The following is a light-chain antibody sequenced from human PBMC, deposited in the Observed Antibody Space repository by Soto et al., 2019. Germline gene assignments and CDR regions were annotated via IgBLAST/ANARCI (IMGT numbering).Light chain of an antibody. Sequence: EIVLTQSPVTLSLSPGERATLSCRASQSVSSNNLAWYQQRPGQAPRVVIYGASTRATGIPERFSGSGSGTDFTLTISRLEPEDFVVYYCQQYGRSPFTFGPGTKVDIK. CDR3: QQYGRSPFT. CDR2: GAS. J-gene: IGKJ3*01. V-gene: IGKV3-20*01. CDR1: QSVSSNN.